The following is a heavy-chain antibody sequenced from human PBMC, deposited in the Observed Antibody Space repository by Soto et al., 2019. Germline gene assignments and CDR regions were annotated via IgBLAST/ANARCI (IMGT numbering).Heavy chain of an antibody. D-gene: IGHD6-13*01. V-gene: IGHV3-33*01. CDR3: ARDGQQQAPYALDV. CDR2: IWYDGSEK. CDR1: GFTFNHNA. Sequence: QVQLVESGGGVVQPGRSLRLSCAASGFTFNHNAMHWVRQAAGKGLEWVAQIWYDGSEKYYTDSVKGRFTISRDNFKNTVFLQRDSLRVEDTAVYYWARDGQQQAPYALDVWGQGTTVIVSS. J-gene: IGHJ6*02.